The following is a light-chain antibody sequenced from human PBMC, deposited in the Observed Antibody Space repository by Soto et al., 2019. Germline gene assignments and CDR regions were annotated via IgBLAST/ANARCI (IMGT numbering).Light chain of an antibody. CDR1: SSDVGGYNY. CDR3: SSYTSSSTLV. CDR2: EVN. Sequence: QSVLTQPRGVSGSPGQSVTISCTGTSSDVGGYNYVSWYQQHPGKAPKLLIYEVNIRPSGVSNRFSGSKSGNTASLTISGLQAEDEADYYCSSYTSSSTLVFGTGTKVTVL. J-gene: IGLJ1*01. V-gene: IGLV2-14*01.